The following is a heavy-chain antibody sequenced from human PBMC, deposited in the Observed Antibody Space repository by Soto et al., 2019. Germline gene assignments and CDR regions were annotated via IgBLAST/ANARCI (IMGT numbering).Heavy chain of an antibody. CDR2: ISARTGYT. CDR3: AREVVVMDRGVVRTNSWFDT. V-gene: IGHV1-18*01. CDR1: GYTFTNND. J-gene: IGHJ5*02. Sequence: QVQLVQSGAEVRKPGASVKVACMASGYTFTNNDFVWVRQAPGQGLEWMGWISARTGYTSYGERFQGRVTMTRDTTTSTAYMELRSLTSDDTALYFCAREVVVMDRGVVRTNSWFDTWGQGTLVTVSS. D-gene: IGHD3-10*01.